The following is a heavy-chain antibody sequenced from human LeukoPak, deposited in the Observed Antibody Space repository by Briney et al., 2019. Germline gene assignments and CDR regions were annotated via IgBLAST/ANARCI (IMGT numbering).Heavy chain of an antibody. CDR1: GGSISSGDYY. V-gene: IGHV4-39*07. J-gene: IGHJ5*02. CDR3: AREGFDP. CDR2: IYHSGST. Sequence: SETLSLTCTVSGGSISSGDYYWSWIRQPPGKGLEWIGEIYHSGSTNYNPSLKSRVTISVDKSKNQFSLKLSSVTAADTAVYYCAREGFDPWGQGTLVTVSS.